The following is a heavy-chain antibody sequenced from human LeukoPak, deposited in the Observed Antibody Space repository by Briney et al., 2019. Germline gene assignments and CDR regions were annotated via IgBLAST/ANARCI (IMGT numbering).Heavy chain of an antibody. V-gene: IGHV1-8*01. Sequence: ASVKVSCKASRYTFTSYDINWVRQATGQGLEWMGWMNPNNTGYAQKFQGRVTMTRNTSISTAYMELSSLRSEDTAVYYCARVNKEYQLLGFSYYGMDVWGQGTTVTVSS. D-gene: IGHD2-2*01. CDR3: ARVNKEYQLLGFSYYGMDV. CDR2: MNPNNT. CDR1: RYTFTSYD. J-gene: IGHJ6*02.